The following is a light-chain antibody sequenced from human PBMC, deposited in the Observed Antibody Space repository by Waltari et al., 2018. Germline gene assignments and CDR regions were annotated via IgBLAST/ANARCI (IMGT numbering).Light chain of an antibody. Sequence: QSALTQPASVSGSPGQSITISCTGTSSDVGRYNLVSWYQQHPGKAPKLMIYEGSKRPSGVSNRFSGSKSGNTASLTISGLQAEDEADYYCCSYADSSTWVFGGGTKLTVL. CDR2: EGS. CDR3: CSYADSSTWV. J-gene: IGLJ3*02. CDR1: SSDVGRYNL. V-gene: IGLV2-23*01.